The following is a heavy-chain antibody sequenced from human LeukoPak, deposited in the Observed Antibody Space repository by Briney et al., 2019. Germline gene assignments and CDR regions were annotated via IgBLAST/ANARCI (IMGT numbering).Heavy chain of an antibody. J-gene: IGHJ5*02. V-gene: IGHV3-23*01. CDR1: GFPFTTYA. CDR3: AKPRPSYSSSWYDH. CDR2: ISGSDGGT. D-gene: IGHD6-13*01. Sequence: PGGSLRLSCAASGFPFTTYAMSWVRQPPGKGLEWVSAISGSDGGTHYADSVKGRFTSSRDNSKDTLYLQMNSLRAEDTAVYYCAKPRPSYSSSWYDHWGQGTLVTVSS.